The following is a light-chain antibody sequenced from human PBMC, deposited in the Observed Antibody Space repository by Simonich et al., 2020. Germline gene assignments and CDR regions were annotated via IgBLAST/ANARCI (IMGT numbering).Light chain of an antibody. CDR3: KQYNSYLYT. J-gene: IGKJ2*01. Sequence: DIQMTQSPSTLSASVGDSVTITCRASPSISSWLAWYQQKPGTAPKLLINTASSLESGVPSRFSGSGSGTEFTLTISSLQPDDFATYYCKQYNSYLYTFGQGTKLEIK. CDR2: TAS. CDR1: PSISSW. V-gene: IGKV1-5*03.